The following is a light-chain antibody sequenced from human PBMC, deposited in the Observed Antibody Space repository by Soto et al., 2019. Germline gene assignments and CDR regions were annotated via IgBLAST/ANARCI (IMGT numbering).Light chain of an antibody. CDR3: QQYGSSPWT. J-gene: IGKJ1*01. CDR1: QSITNNY. Sequence: DIVLTQSPGTLSLALGERTTLSSRASQSITNNYLAWYQHKTGQAPTPLIYLASNRAAGIPDRFSGSGSGADFTLTINRLEPEDFAVYHCQQYGSSPWTFGQGTKVDIK. V-gene: IGKV3-20*01. CDR2: LAS.